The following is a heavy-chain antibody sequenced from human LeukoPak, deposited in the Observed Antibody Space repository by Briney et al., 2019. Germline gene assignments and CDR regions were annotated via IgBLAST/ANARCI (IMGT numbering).Heavy chain of an antibody. CDR3: VNDRGYYACSGYSMDV. J-gene: IGHJ6*04. CDR2: IRHDGSNK. Sequence: GGSLRLSCAASRLTFSSSGMDWVRQAPGKGLEWVAFIRHDGSNKYYVDSVKGRFTISRDNSKNTLYLQMNSLRAEDTAVYYCVNDRGYYACSGYSMDVWGKGTTVTVSS. CDR1: RLTFSSSG. D-gene: IGHD3-22*01. V-gene: IGHV3-30*02.